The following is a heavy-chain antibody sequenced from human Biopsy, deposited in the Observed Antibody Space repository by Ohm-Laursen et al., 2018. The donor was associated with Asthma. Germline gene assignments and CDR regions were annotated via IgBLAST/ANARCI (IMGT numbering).Heavy chain of an antibody. CDR3: SRAKSGSFYSPADS. D-gene: IGHD1-26*01. Sequence: SRRLSCAASGFTFRSYAMHWVRQAPGKGLERVAVIWYDGSIKYYADSVKGRFSISRDNSKNTLYLQMNSLRVEDTAVVYCSRAKSGSFYSPADSWGEGTLVTVSP. J-gene: IGHJ4*02. CDR2: IWYDGSIK. CDR1: GFTFRSYA. V-gene: IGHV3-33*08.